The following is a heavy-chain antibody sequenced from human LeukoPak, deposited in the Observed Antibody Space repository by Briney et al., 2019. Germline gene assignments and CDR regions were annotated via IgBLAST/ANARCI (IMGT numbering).Heavy chain of an antibody. D-gene: IGHD3-22*01. CDR2: IYYSGST. Sequence: SETLSLTCVFPGGSISTYLWSGMWQPPGKGLEWIGYIYYSGSTNYNPSLKSRVTISVDTSKNQFSLKLSSVTAADTDVFYCARGYYDGSTYSSLFRLGSDVWGQGTTVTVSS. CDR1: GGSISTYL. V-gene: IGHV4-59*01. J-gene: IGHJ6*02. CDR3: ARGYYDGSTYSSLFRLGSDV.